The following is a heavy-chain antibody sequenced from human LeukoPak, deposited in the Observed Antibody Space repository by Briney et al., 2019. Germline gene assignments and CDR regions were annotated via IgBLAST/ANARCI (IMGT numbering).Heavy chain of an antibody. J-gene: IGHJ6*03. CDR1: GGSISSGSYY. CDR3: ARVDYYYMDV. V-gene: IGHV4-61*02. CDR2: IYTSGST. Sequence: SQTLSLTCTVSGGSISSGSYYWSWIRQPAGKGLEWIGRIYTSGSTNYNPSLKSRVTISVDTSKNQFSLRLSSVTAADTAVYYCARVDYYYMDVWGKGTTVTVSS.